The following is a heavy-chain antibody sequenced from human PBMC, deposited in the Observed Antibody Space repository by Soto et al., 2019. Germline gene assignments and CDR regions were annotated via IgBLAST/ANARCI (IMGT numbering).Heavy chain of an antibody. CDR2: VYSSGAT. D-gene: IGHD3-16*01. V-gene: IGHV4-31*03. Sequence: QVHLQESGPGLVRPSQTLSLTCTVSGDSMATGGHYYNWIRQVPGTGLEWIGYVYSSGATHYTPSLRARATISRYTSKNQCSLRLISVTAADTALYYCARDKDLQPTVWGFCGQRIQVTVSS. CDR3: ARDKDLQPTVWGF. J-gene: IGHJ4*02. CDR1: GDSMATGGHY.